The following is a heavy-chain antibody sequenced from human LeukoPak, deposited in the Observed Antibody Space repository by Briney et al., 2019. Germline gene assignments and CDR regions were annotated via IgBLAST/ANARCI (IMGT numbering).Heavy chain of an antibody. CDR1: GFTFTDYL. D-gene: IGHD3-16*01. J-gene: IGHJ4*02. CDR2: INTDTRGT. CDR3: ARAGAYHFDN. Sequence: GGSLRLSCAASGFTFTDYLMHWVRQAPGKGLVWVSIINTDTRGTYYADSVKGRFTISRDNAKNTLYLQMNSLRAEDTAVYCCARAGAYHFDNWGQGTLVTVSS. V-gene: IGHV3-74*01.